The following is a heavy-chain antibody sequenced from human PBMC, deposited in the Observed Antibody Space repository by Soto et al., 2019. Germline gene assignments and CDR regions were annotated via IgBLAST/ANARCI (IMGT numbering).Heavy chain of an antibody. CDR2: IYYSGST. D-gene: IGHD2-15*01. Sequence: SETLSLTCTVSGGSISSYYWSWIRQPPGKGLEWIGYIYYSGSTNYNPSLKSRVTISVDTSKNQFSLKLSSVTAADTAVYYCARVLDCSGGSCLRYGMDVWGQGTTVTVSS. J-gene: IGHJ6*02. V-gene: IGHV4-59*12. CDR3: ARVLDCSGGSCLRYGMDV. CDR1: GGSISSYY.